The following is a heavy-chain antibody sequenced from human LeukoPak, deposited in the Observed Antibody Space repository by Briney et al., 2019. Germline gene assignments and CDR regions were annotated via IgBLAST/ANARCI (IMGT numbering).Heavy chain of an antibody. V-gene: IGHV1-69*06. CDR3: IVGPAAGITMVRGGTDDAPDI. CDR1: GGTFSSYA. Sequence: ASVKVSCKASGGTFSSYAISWVRQAPGQGLEWMGGIIPIFGTANYAQKFQGRVTITADKSTSTAYMELSSLRSEDTAVYYCIVGPAAGITMVRGGTDDAPDIWGQGTMVTVSS. CDR2: IIPIFGTA. J-gene: IGHJ3*02. D-gene: IGHD3-10*01.